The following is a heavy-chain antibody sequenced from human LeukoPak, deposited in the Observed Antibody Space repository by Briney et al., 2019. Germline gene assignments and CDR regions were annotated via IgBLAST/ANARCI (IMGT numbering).Heavy chain of an antibody. CDR2: IKSKTDGGTT. J-gene: IGHJ4*02. V-gene: IGHV3-15*01. CDR1: GFTFSNAW. Sequence: SGGSLRLSCAASGFTFSNAWMSWVRQAPGKGLEWVGRIKSKTDGGTTDYAAPVKGRFTISRDDSKSTLYLQMNSLKTEDTAVYYCTTVPDFWSGYVGYWGQGTLVTVSS. D-gene: IGHD3-3*01. CDR3: TTVPDFWSGYVGY.